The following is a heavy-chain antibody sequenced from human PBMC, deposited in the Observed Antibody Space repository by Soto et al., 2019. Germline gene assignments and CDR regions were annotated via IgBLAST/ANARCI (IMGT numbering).Heavy chain of an antibody. J-gene: IGHJ4*02. Sequence: SETLSLTCAVSGGSISSSNWWSWVRQPPGKGLEWIGEIYHSGSTNYNPSLKSRVTISVDKSKNQFSLKLSSVTAADTAVYYCARDRIHTHYYDSSGYSWGQGTLVTVSS. D-gene: IGHD3-22*01. V-gene: IGHV4-4*02. CDR3: ARDRIHTHYYDSSGYS. CDR2: IYHSGST. CDR1: GGSISSSNW.